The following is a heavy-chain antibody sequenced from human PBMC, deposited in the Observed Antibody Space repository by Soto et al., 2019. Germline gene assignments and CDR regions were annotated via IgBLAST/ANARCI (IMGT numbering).Heavy chain of an antibody. CDR2: MHYSGST. Sequence: SETLSLTCTVSGGSISSGGYYWSWIRQLPGKGLEWIGYMHYSGSTYYNPSLKSRLTISVDTSKNHFSLKLSSVTAADTAAYYCARYYYASSGYSNWFDPWGQGTLVTVSS. V-gene: IGHV4-31*03. J-gene: IGHJ5*02. CDR1: GGSISSGGYY. D-gene: IGHD3-22*01. CDR3: ARYYYASSGYSNWFDP.